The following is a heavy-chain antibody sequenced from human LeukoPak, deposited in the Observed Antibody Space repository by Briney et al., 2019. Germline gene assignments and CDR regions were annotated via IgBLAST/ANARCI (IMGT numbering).Heavy chain of an antibody. Sequence: ASVKVSCKASGYTFTGYYMHWVRQAPGQGLEWMGWINPNSAGTNYAHNFQGRVTMTRDTSTNTAYMELSSLRSDDTAVYYCARGITTGAPYWGQGTLVTVSS. CDR2: INPNSAGT. CDR3: ARGITTGAPY. J-gene: IGHJ4*02. CDR1: GYTFTGYY. D-gene: IGHD1-1*01. V-gene: IGHV1-2*02.